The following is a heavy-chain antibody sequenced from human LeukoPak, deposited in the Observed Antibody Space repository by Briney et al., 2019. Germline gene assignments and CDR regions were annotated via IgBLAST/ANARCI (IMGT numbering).Heavy chain of an antibody. CDR3: ARGAEMVNADFGAFDI. J-gene: IGHJ3*02. CDR2: IIPIFGTA. CDR1: GGTFSSYA. D-gene: IGHD5-18*01. V-gene: IGHV1-69*13. Sequence: SVKVSCKASGGTFSSYAISWVRQAPGQGLEWMGGIIPIFGTANYAQKFQGRVTITADESTSTAYMELSSLRSEDTAVYYCARGAEMVNADFGAFDIWGQGTMVTVSS.